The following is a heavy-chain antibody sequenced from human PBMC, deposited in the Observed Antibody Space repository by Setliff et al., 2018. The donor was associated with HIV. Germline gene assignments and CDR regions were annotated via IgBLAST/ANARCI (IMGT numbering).Heavy chain of an antibody. CDR3: ARALGWGVTTHWFDP. D-gene: IGHD3-22*01. V-gene: IGHV4-59*01. CDR1: GGSISNYY. CDR2: IYYDGST. J-gene: IGHJ5*02. Sequence: SETLSLTCTVSGGSISNYYWNWIRQPPGKGLEWIGYIYYDGSTNYDPSLKSRVTISLDTSKDQFSLKLSSVTAADTAVYYCARALGWGVTTHWFDPWGQGTLVTVS.